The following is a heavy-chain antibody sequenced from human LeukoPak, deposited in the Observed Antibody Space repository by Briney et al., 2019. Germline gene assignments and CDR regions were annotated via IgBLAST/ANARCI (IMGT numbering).Heavy chain of an antibody. CDR3: AKDYGFDY. CDR1: GFTLSESW. Sequence: GGSLRLSCAASGFTLSESWMTRVRQAPGKGLEWVSAISGSGGSTYYADSVKGRFTISRDNSKNTLYLQMNSLRAEDTAVYYCAKDYGFDYWGQGTLVTVSS. D-gene: IGHD4-17*01. V-gene: IGHV3-23*01. CDR2: ISGSGGST. J-gene: IGHJ4*02.